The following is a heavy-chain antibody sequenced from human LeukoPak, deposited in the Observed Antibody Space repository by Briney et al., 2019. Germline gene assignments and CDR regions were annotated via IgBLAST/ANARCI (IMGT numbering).Heavy chain of an antibody. V-gene: IGHV4-59*02. D-gene: IGHD3-22*01. J-gene: IGHJ4*02. CDR2: IHYSGRT. CDR3: ARGSWIDSGLKPFDY. CDR1: GGSVSSYY. Sequence: SETLSLTCTVSGGSVSSYYWTWLRQPPGKGLEWRGSIHYSGRTNYNPSLKSRVTILVDTSKNQFSLRLSSVTAADTAVYYCARGSWIDSGLKPFDYWGQGTLVTVSS.